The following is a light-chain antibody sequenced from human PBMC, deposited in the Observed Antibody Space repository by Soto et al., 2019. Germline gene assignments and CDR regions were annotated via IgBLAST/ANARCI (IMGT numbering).Light chain of an antibody. V-gene: IGLV1-51*01. Sequence: QSVLTQPPSVSAAPGQRVTISCSGSNSNIGNNYVSWYQQLPGTAPKLLIYDNNKRPSGIPDRFSGSKSGTSATLDITGLQTGDEAEYYCGKRDSSRIGYVFGTRTKVTVL. J-gene: IGLJ1*01. CDR1: NSNIGNNY. CDR2: DNN. CDR3: GKRDSSRIGYV.